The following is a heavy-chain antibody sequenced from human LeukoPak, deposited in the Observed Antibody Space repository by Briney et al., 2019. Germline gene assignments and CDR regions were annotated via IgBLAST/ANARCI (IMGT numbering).Heavy chain of an antibody. CDR3: AGDRDYSNNDAFDI. D-gene: IGHD4-11*01. CDR2: IYYSGST. Sequence: PSQTLSPTCTVSGGSISSGDYYWSWIRQPPGKGQEWIGYIYYSGSTYYNPSLKSRVTISVDTSKNQFSLKLSSVTAADTAVYYCAGDRDYSNNDAFDIWGQGTMVTVSS. CDR1: GGSISSGDYY. J-gene: IGHJ3*02. V-gene: IGHV4-30-4*08.